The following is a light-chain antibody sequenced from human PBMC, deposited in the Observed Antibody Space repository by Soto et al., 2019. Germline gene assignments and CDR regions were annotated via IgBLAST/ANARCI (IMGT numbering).Light chain of an antibody. CDR2: GAS. CDR1: QSVSSY. J-gene: IGKJ4*01. V-gene: IGKV3-15*01. Sequence: LYKGTIXVXPWEXVTPXXRASQSVSSYLAWYQQKPGLANRLIIYGASNRATRITARFSASGSGTEFTLNISSLQPDDFATYYCQEYDNYPLTFGGGSKVDIK. CDR3: QEYDNYPLT.